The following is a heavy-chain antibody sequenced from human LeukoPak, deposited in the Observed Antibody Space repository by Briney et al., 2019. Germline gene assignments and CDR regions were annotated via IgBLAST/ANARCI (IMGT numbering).Heavy chain of an antibody. J-gene: IGHJ4*02. Sequence: SETLSLTCTVSGASISSSDYYWGWIRQPPGKGLEWIGEINHSGSTNYNPSLKSRVTISVDTSKNQFSLKLSSVTAADTAVYYCASSYGDYFFFDYWGQGTLVTVSS. CDR2: INHSGST. CDR1: GASISSSDYY. V-gene: IGHV4-39*07. D-gene: IGHD4-17*01. CDR3: ASSYGDYFFFDY.